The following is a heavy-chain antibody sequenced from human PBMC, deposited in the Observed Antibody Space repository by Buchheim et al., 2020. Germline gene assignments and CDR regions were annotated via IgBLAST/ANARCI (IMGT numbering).Heavy chain of an antibody. J-gene: IGHJ4*02. CDR1: GGSISSSNW. Sequence: QVQLQESGPGLVKPSGTLSLTCAVSGGSISSSNWWSWVRQPPGKGLEWIGEIHHSGSTNYNPSLKSRVTILIDKSKNQFSLKLSSVTAAGTAVYYCAGQGIAVAGTKEDYWGQGTL. CDR2: IHHSGST. D-gene: IGHD6-13*01. CDR3: AGQGIAVAGTKEDY. V-gene: IGHV4-4*02.